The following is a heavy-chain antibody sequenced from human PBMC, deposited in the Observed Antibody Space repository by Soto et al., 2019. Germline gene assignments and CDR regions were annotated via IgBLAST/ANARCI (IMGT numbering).Heavy chain of an antibody. D-gene: IGHD3-3*01. Sequence: ASVKVSCKASGYTFTGYYMHWVRQAPGQGLEWMGWINPNSGGTNYAQKFQGRVTMTRDTSISTAYMELSRLRSDDTAVYYRARVGAYDFWSGYQRAFDIWGQGTMVTVSS. V-gene: IGHV1-2*02. CDR2: INPNSGGT. CDR3: ARVGAYDFWSGYQRAFDI. J-gene: IGHJ3*02. CDR1: GYTFTGYY.